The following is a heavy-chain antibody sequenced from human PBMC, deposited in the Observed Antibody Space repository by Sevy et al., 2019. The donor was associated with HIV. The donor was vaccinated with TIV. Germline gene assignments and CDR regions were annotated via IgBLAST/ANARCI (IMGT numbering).Heavy chain of an antibody. CDR1: GFSFSGSA. CDR3: TSLPDSTTYYYGMDV. D-gene: IGHD5-18*01. V-gene: IGHV3-73*01. Sequence: GGSLRLSCAASGFSFSGSAVHWVRQASGKGLEWVGRIRSKANSYATAYAASVKGRFTISRDDSKNTAYLQMNSLKTEDTAVDYCTSLPDSTTYYYGMDVWGQGTTVTVSS. J-gene: IGHJ6*02. CDR2: IRSKANSYAT.